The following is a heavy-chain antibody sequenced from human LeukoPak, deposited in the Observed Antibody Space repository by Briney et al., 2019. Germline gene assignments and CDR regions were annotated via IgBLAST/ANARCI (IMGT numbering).Heavy chain of an antibody. J-gene: IGHJ4*02. CDR2: ISSSSSYI. Sequence: PGGSLRLSCAASGFTFSSYSMNWVRQAPGKGLEWVSSISSSSSYIYYADSVKGRFTISRDNAKNSLYLQMNSLRAEDTAVYYCAKAAGYSSGWPFEYWGQGTLVTVSS. CDR1: GFTFSSYS. D-gene: IGHD6-19*01. V-gene: IGHV3-21*01. CDR3: AKAAGYSSGWPFEY.